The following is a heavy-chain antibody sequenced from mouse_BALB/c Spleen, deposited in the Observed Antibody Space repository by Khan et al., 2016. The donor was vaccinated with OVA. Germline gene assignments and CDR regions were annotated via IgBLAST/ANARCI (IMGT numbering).Heavy chain of an antibody. CDR1: GFTFSSYC. CDR3: ADHLSGSFAY. J-gene: IGHJ3*01. CDR2: ISSAGDYT. Sequence: EVELVESGGDFVKPGASLKLSCAASGFTFSSYCMSWVRQTPDHSLEWVASISSAGDYTYYPHSLKGRSTLSRDNATNTLYLQMSDLKSEDTAMYYCADHLSGSFAYWGQGTLVTVSA. D-gene: IGHD1-3*01. V-gene: IGHV5-6*01.